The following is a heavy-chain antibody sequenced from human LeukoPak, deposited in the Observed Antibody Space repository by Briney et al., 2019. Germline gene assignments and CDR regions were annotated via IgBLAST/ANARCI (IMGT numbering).Heavy chain of an antibody. J-gene: IGHJ4*02. Sequence: ASVKVSCKASGYTFTGYYIHWVRQAPGQGLEWMGWISPTSGGTNYAEKFQGRVTMTRDTSISIAYMELSRLRSDDTAVYYCARDHEHSYDYWGQGTLVTVSS. CDR3: ARDHEHSYDY. CDR1: GYTFTGYY. CDR2: ISPTSGGT. V-gene: IGHV1-2*02.